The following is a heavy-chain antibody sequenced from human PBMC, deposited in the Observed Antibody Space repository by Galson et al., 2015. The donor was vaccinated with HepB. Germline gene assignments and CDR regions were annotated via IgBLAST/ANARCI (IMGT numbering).Heavy chain of an antibody. CDR1: GLTFTNYG. V-gene: IGHV3-23*01. CDR2: ISVSGEDA. D-gene: IGHD5-12*01. CDR3: ASGGYNYGPRSFDY. Sequence: SLRLSCAASGLTFTNYGMTWVRQAPGKGLEWVSSISVSGEDAYYADSMKGRITISRDNSKSTLFLQMDSLRADDTAQYYCASGGYNYGPRSFDYWGRGTLVTVSS. J-gene: IGHJ4*02.